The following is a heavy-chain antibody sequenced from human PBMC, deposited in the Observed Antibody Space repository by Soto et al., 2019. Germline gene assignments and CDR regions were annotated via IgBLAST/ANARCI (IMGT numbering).Heavy chain of an antibody. CDR2: ISYDGSNK. CDR1: GFTFSSYA. Sequence: GGSLRLSCAASGFTFSSYAMHWVRQAPGKGLEWVAVISYDGSNKYYADSVKGRFTISRDNSKNTLYLQMNSLRAEDTAVYYCARESCTNGVCSYYYYGMDVWGQGTTVTVSS. J-gene: IGHJ6*02. D-gene: IGHD2-8*01. CDR3: ARESCTNGVCSYYYYGMDV. V-gene: IGHV3-30-3*01.